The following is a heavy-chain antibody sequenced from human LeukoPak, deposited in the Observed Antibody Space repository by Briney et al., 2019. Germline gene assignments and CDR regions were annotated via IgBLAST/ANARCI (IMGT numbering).Heavy chain of an antibody. CDR3: AKGRPYSSSGY. V-gene: IGHV3-23*01. CDR1: GFTLCSYA. Sequence: GGSLRLSCAASGFTLCSYALSWVRPAPGKGLGWVSAISGSGGSTYYADSVKGRFTISRDNSKNTLYLQMNSLRAEDTAVYYCAKGRPYSSSGYWGQGTLVTVSS. D-gene: IGHD6-6*01. CDR2: ISGSGGST. J-gene: IGHJ4*02.